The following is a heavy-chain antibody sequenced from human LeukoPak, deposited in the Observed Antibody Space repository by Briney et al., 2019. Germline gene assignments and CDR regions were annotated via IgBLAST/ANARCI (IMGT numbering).Heavy chain of an antibody. CDR2: INPNSGGT. V-gene: IGHV1-2*02. CDR3: ARSKTGLRHDAFDI. Sequence: ASVKVCCKASGYTFTGYYMHWVRQAPGQGLEWMGWINPNSGGTNYAQKFQGRVTMTRDTSISTAYMELSRLRSDDTAVYHCARSKTGLRHDAFDIWGQGTMITVSS. D-gene: IGHD1-1*01. J-gene: IGHJ3*02. CDR1: GYTFTGYY.